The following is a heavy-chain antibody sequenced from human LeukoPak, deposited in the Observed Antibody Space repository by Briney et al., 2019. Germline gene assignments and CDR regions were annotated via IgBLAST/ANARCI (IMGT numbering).Heavy chain of an antibody. CDR2: ISTSGGST. CDR3: AKERAEYDFWSGFDY. V-gene: IGHV3-23*01. J-gene: IGHJ4*02. CDR1: GFTFSRYA. Sequence: GGSLRLSCAASGFTFSRYAMSWVRQAPEKGLEWVSGISTSGGSTYYADSVKGRFTISRDNSKNTLYLQMNSLRAEDTAVYYCAKERAEYDFWSGFDYWGQGTLVTVSS. D-gene: IGHD3-3*01.